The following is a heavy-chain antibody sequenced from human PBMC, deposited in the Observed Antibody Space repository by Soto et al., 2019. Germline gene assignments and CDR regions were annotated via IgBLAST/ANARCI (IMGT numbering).Heavy chain of an antibody. V-gene: IGHV1-69*08. CDR3: ASSSSWFRDYYYYMDV. D-gene: IGHD6-13*01. CDR2: IIPLLGTA. J-gene: IGHJ6*03. Sequence: QVQLVQSGAEVKRPGSSVKVSCKASGGTFSSYSVSWVRQAPGQGLEWMGRIIPLLGTADYAQKFQGRVTVTADKSSSTAYMELSSLRSEDTAVYYCASSSSWFRDYYYYMDVWGKGTTVTVSS. CDR1: GGTFSSYS.